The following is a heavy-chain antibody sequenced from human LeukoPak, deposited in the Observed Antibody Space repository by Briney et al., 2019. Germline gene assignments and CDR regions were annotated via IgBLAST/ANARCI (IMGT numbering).Heavy chain of an antibody. CDR1: GGSFSGYY. Sequence: PSETLSLTCAVYGGSFSGYYWSWIRQPPGKGLEWIGEINHSGSTNYNPSLKSRVTISVDTSKNQFSLKLSSVTAADTAVYYCAGGVLTGYYKRYYFDYWGQGTLVTVSS. CDR2: INHSGST. V-gene: IGHV4-34*01. D-gene: IGHD3-9*01. J-gene: IGHJ4*02. CDR3: AGGVLTGYYKRYYFDY.